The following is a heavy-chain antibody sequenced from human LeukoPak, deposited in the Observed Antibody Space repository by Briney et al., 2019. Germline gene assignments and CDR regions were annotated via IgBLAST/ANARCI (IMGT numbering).Heavy chain of an antibody. CDR2: INQSGST. CDR1: GGSFSGYS. V-gene: IGHV4-34*01. D-gene: IGHD4-11*01. Sequence: SDTLSLTCAVYGGSFSGYSWSWIRQPPGKGLEWIGEINQSGSTNYNPSVRSRVTVSEDTSINQFSLKLNSVTAADTAVYYCARHGGTRVTLVEVYYFDYWGQGALVTVSS. J-gene: IGHJ4*02. CDR3: ARHGGTRVTLVEVYYFDY.